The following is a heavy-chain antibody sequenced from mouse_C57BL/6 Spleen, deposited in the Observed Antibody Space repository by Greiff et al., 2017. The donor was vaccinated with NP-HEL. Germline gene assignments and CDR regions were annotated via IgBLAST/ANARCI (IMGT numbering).Heavy chain of an antibody. J-gene: IGHJ3*01. CDR3: ARGGYYGWFAY. CDR1: GYAFSSSW. V-gene: IGHV1-82*01. CDR2: IYPGDGDT. Sequence: QVQLQQSGPELVKPGASVEISCKASGYAFSSSWMNWVKQRPGKGLEWIGRIYPGDGDTNYNGKFKGKATLTADKSSSTAYMQLSSLTSEDSAVYFCARGGYYGWFAYWGQGTLVTVSA. D-gene: IGHD2-3*01.